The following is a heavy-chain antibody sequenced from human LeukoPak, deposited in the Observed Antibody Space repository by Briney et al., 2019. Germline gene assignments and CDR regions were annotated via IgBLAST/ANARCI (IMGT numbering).Heavy chain of an antibody. CDR1: GGSISSYY. CDR3: AREGGSRYYDSSGYYYVGHYFDY. CDR2: IYYSGST. J-gene: IGHJ4*02. V-gene: IGHV4-59*01. D-gene: IGHD3-22*01. Sequence: SETLSLTCTVSGGSISSYYWSWIRQPPGKGLEWIGYIYYSGSTNYNPSLKSRVTISVDTSKNQFSLKLSSVTAADTAVYYCAREGGSRYYDSSGYYYVGHYFDYWGQGTLVTVSS.